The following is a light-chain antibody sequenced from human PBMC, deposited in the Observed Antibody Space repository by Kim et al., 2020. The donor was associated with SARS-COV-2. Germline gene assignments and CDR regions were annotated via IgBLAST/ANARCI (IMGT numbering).Light chain of an antibody. V-gene: IGKV1-33*01. CDR1: QDIRNY. J-gene: IGKJ2*01. CDR3: QQYDIPPYT. CDR2: DAS. Sequence: DIQMTQSPSSLSASVGDRVTITCQASQDIRNYLNWYQQKAGKAPKLLIYDASNLETGVPSRLSGSGSGTDFTFTINSLQPEDIATYYCQQYDIPPYTFGQGTKLEI.